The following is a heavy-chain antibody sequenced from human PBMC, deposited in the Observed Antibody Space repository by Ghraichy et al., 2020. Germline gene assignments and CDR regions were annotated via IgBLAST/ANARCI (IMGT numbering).Heavy chain of an antibody. CDR2: INHSGST. D-gene: IGHD6-19*01. Sequence: SETLSLTCAVYGGSFSGYYWSWIRQPPGKGLEWIGEINHSGSTNYNPSLKSRVTISVDTSKNQFSLKLSSVTAADTAVYYCAWGSSGWFDYWGQGTLVTVSS. V-gene: IGHV4-34*01. CDR1: GGSFSGYY. CDR3: AWGSSGWFDY. J-gene: IGHJ5*01.